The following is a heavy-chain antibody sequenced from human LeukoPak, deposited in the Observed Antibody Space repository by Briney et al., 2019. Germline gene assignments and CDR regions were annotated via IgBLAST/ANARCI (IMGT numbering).Heavy chain of an antibody. D-gene: IGHD3-22*01. CDR3: ARHSYESSSDYYYRRFDF. CDR1: GASFSGYY. V-gene: IGHV4-34*01. J-gene: IGHJ4*02. CDR2: VHHSGST. Sequence: SETLSLTCAVSGASFSGYYWSWIRQSPGKGLEWIGEVHHSGSTNYNPSLKSRVTISADTSKNQFSLNLSSVTAADTAVYYCARHSYESSSDYYYRRFDFWAQGTLVTVSS.